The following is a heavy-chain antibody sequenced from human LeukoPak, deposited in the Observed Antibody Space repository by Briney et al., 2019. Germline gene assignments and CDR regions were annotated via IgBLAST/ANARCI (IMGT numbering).Heavy chain of an antibody. J-gene: IGHJ4*02. CDR2: INHSGST. Sequence: SETLSLTCAVYGGSFSGYYWSWIRQPPGKGLEWIGEINHSGSTNYNPSLKSRVTISVDTSKNQFSLKLSSVTAADTAVYYCARKRGDSSGYYYDFIRQGYFDYWGQGTLVTVSS. D-gene: IGHD3-22*01. V-gene: IGHV4-34*01. CDR1: GGSFSGYY. CDR3: ARKRGDSSGYYYDFIRQGYFDY.